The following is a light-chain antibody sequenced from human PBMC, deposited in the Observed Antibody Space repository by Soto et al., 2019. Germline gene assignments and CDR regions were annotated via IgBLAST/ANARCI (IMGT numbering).Light chain of an antibody. V-gene: IGLV1-47*01. Sequence: QSVLTQPPSASGTPGQRVTISCSGTTSNIGHNYVCWYQQLPGSTPTLLILRSDQRPSGVPDRFSGSKSGTSASLTIGGLRSEDEADYYCASWDDSLSGFVFGTGTKLTVL. J-gene: IGLJ1*01. CDR3: ASWDDSLSGFV. CDR1: TSNIGHNY. CDR2: RSD.